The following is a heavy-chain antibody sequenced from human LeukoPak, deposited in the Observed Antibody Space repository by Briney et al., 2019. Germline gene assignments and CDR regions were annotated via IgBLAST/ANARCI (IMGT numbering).Heavy chain of an antibody. V-gene: IGHV4-39*06. J-gene: IGHJ4*02. CDR3: AREDGYSSGWYEGGRYIY. D-gene: IGHD6-19*01. Sequence: SETPSLTCSVSGGSISSKTYFWGWIRQPPGKGLEWIGSIYYSGSTYYNPSLSSRVTISVDTSKNQFTLKLSAVTAADTAVYYCAREDGYSSGWYEGGRYIYWGQGTLVTVSS. CDR2: IYYSGST. CDR1: GGSISSKTYF.